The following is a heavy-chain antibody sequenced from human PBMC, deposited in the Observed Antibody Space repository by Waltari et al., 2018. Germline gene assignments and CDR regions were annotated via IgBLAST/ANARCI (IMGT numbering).Heavy chain of an antibody. Sequence: QVQLVQSGAEVKKPGASVKVSCKASGYPFTGYYMHWVRQAPGQGLEWMGRINPNSGGTNYAQKFQGRVTMTRDTSISTAYMELSRLRSDDTAVYYCARARMVRGVLAYFDYWGQGTLVTVSS. V-gene: IGHV1-2*06. J-gene: IGHJ4*02. D-gene: IGHD3-10*01. CDR1: GYPFTGYY. CDR3: ARARMVRGVLAYFDY. CDR2: INPNSGGT.